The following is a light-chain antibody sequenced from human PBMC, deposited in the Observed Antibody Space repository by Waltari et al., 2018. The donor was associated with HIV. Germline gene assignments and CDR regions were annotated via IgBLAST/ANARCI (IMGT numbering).Light chain of an antibody. CDR2: TNN. V-gene: IGLV1-44*01. CDR1: SSNIGSNA. Sequence: QSVLTQSPSASGTPGQRVTISCSGSSSNIGSNAVDWYQHLPGTAPKLLIHTNNQRPSGSPDRFSGSKAGTSASRAISGLQSEDESDYYCAAWDDSLNGYVFGSGTKVTVL. J-gene: IGLJ1*01. CDR3: AAWDDSLNGYV.